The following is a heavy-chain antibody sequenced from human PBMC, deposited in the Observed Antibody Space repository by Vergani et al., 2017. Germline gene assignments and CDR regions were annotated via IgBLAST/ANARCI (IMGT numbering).Heavy chain of an antibody. V-gene: IGHV5-51*03. Sequence: EVQLVQSGAEVKKPGESLKISCQGSGYSITNYWIACVRQRPGKGLEGRGIIYAGDSDVRYSPSFQGQVTMSVDKSLSTAYLQWSSLKASDTATYYCAKTHDFSSLYSSYNWFDPWGQGTQVTVSS. CDR1: GYSITNYW. J-gene: IGHJ5*02. CDR3: AKTHDFSSLYSSYNWFDP. CDR2: IYAGDSDV. D-gene: IGHD3-3*01.